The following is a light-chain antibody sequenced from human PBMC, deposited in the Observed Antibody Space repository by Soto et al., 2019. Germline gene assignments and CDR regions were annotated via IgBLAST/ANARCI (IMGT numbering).Light chain of an antibody. CDR3: HLYGSSPMFS. Sequence: EMVVTQSPGTLSLSPGEGAALSCRTSQSISSSYFAWYQQKPGQATSLLIYAASSRATGIPHRFSGSGSGTDFPLPISRLEPEDFVVYYCHLYGSSPMFSFGQGTKLEIK. CDR2: AAS. CDR1: QSISSSY. V-gene: IGKV3-20*01. J-gene: IGKJ2*01.